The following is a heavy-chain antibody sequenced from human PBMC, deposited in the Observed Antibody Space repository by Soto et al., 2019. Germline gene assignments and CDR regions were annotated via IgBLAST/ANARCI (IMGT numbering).Heavy chain of an antibody. V-gene: IGHV4-59*12. J-gene: IGHJ6*02. D-gene: IGHD6-13*01. CDR1: GGSIRDYF. CDR2: ISSSGTV. CDR3: ARDGGIAASYYYYGMDV. Sequence: PLETLSLTCSVSGGSIRDYFWTWIRQSPGRGLEWIGYISSSGTVKYNSSLKSRVTISVDTSKNQFSLKLSSVTAADTAVYYCARDGGIAASYYYYGMDVWGQGTTVTVSS.